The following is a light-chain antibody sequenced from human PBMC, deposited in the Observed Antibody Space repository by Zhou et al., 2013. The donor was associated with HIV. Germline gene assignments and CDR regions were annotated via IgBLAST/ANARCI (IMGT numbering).Light chain of an antibody. CDR2: AAS. J-gene: IGKJ3*01. V-gene: IGKV1-39*01. Sequence: DIQMTQSPSSLSASVGDRVTITCRASQSITNHLNWYQQKPGKAPKLLIYAASILESGVPSRFSGSGSGTDFTLTISSLQPEDFATYYCQQSYSTLGFTFGPGTKVDIK. CDR1: QSITNH. CDR3: QQSYSTLGFT.